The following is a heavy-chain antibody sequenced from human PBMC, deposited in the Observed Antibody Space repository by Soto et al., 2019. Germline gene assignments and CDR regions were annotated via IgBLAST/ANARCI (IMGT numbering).Heavy chain of an antibody. J-gene: IGHJ4*02. CDR2: MKYDGGEK. CDR1: GCTFSSYD. Sequence: PGGSLRLSCAASGCTFSSYDMHWVRQAPGKGLEWVASMKYDGGEKIYVDSVRGRFTISRDNAKNSLYLQMASLRAEDTAVYYCASPTGDTAMVWDYWGQGTLVTVSS. D-gene: IGHD5-18*01. CDR3: ASPTGDTAMVWDY. V-gene: IGHV3-7*05.